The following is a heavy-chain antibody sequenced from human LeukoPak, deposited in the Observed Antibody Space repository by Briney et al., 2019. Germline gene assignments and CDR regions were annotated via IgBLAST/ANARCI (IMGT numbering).Heavy chain of an antibody. Sequence: SETLPLTCAVYGGSFSGYYWSWIRQPPGKGLEWIGEINHSGSTNYNPSLKSRVTISVDTSKNQFSLKLSSVTAADTAVYYCASKPRGTVVTHFDYWGQGTLVTVSS. V-gene: IGHV4-34*01. J-gene: IGHJ4*02. CDR1: GGSFSGYY. CDR2: INHSGST. CDR3: ASKPRGTVVTHFDY. D-gene: IGHD4-23*01.